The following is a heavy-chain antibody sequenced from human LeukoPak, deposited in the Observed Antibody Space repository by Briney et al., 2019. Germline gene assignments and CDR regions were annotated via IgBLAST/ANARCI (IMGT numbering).Heavy chain of an antibody. J-gene: IGHJ4*02. CDR1: GFTFSSYG. D-gene: IGHD3-22*01. Sequence: PGGSLRLSCAASGFTFSSYGMSWVRQAPGKGLEWVSAIRGSGGRTYYADSVQGRFTISRDNSKNTLYLQMNSLRAEDTAVYYCAKAMYHYDSSGSEPFDYWGQGTLVSVSS. V-gene: IGHV3-23*01. CDR3: AKAMYHYDSSGSEPFDY. CDR2: IRGSGGRT.